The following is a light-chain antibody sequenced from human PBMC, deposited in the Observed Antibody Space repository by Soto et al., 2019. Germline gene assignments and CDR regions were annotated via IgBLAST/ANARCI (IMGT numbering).Light chain of an antibody. V-gene: IGLV2-8*01. CDR2: EVV. Sequence: QSVLTQPPSASGSPGQSVTISCTGTKNDIGVYDFVSWYQHHPGKAPRLIIYEVVQRPSGVPDRFSGSKSGNTASLTVSGLQVEDEADYYCCSYAGSSSWVFGGGTKLTVL. J-gene: IGLJ3*02. CDR3: CSYAGSSSWV. CDR1: KNDIGVYDF.